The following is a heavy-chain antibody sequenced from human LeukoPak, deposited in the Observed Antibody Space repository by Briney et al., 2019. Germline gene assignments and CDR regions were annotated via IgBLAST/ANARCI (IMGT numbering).Heavy chain of an antibody. J-gene: IGHJ4*02. CDR1: GFTFSNYG. CDR2: ISSSSSYI. Sequence: GGSLRLSCAASGFTFSNYGMNWVRQAPGKGLEWVSSISSSSSYIYYADSVRGRFTISRGNAKNSLFLQLNSLRAEDTAVYYCAAIESDFDYWGQGTLVTVSS. CDR3: AAIESDFDY. D-gene: IGHD2/OR15-2a*01. V-gene: IGHV3-21*01.